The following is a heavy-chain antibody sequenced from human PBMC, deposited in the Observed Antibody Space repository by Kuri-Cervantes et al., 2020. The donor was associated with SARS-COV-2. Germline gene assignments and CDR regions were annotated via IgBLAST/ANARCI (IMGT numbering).Heavy chain of an antibody. CDR2: IYYSGST. CDR3: ARMYYDFWSGYYKYYFDY. J-gene: IGHJ4*02. D-gene: IGHD3-3*01. V-gene: IGHV4-59*01. CDR1: GGSISSYY. Sequence: SETLSLTCTVSGGSISSYYWSWIRHPPGKGLEWIGYIYYSGSTNYNPSLKSRVTISVDTSKNQFSLKLSSVTAADTAVYYCARMYYDFWSGYYKYYFDYWGQGTLVTVSS.